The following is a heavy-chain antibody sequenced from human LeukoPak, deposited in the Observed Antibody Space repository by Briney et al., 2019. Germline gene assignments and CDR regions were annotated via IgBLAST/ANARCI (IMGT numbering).Heavy chain of an antibody. V-gene: IGHV1-24*01. CDR3: ATTEKYSSSWAFDY. Sequence: ASVKVSCKVSGYTLTELSMHWVRQAPGKGLEWMGGFDPEDGETIYAQKFQGRVTMTEDTSTDTAYMELSSLRSEDTAMYYCATTEKYSSSWAFDYWGQGTLVTVSS. D-gene: IGHD6-13*01. CDR1: GYTLTELS. CDR2: FDPEDGET. J-gene: IGHJ4*02.